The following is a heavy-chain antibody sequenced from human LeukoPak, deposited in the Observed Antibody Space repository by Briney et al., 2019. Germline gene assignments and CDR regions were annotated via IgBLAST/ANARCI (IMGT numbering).Heavy chain of an antibody. J-gene: IGHJ2*01. V-gene: IGHV4-34*01. CDR3: ARGYDGSGYYYRNWYFDL. CDR2: INHSGST. Sequence: GSLRLSCSASGFTFNTAWMSWIRQPPGKGLEWIGEINHSGSTNYNPSLKSRVTISVDTSKNQFSLKLSSVTAADTAVYYCARGYDGSGYYYRNWYFDLWGRGTLVTVSS. CDR1: GFTFNTAW. D-gene: IGHD3-22*01.